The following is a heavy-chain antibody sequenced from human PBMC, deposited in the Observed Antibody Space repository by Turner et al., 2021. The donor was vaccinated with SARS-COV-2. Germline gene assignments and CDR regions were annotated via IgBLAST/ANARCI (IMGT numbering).Heavy chain of an antibody. J-gene: IGHJ4*02. D-gene: IGHD6-19*01. Sequence: QVQLQQWGAGLLKPSETLSLTCAVYGGSFSGYYWSWIRQPPGKGLEWIGEIHQSGSSNYNPSLKSRVTISVDTSKNQYSLRLSSVTAADTAVYYCAGGQQWLVRGLFDYWGQGTLVTVSS. CDR3: AGGQQWLVRGLFDY. CDR1: GGSFSGYY. CDR2: IHQSGSS. V-gene: IGHV4-34*01.